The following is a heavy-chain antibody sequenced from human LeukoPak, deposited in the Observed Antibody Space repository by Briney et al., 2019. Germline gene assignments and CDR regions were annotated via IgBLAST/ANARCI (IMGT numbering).Heavy chain of an antibody. D-gene: IGHD5-12*01. V-gene: IGHV1-24*01. J-gene: IGHJ3*02. Sequence: ASVKVSCKVSGYTLTELSMHWVRQAPGKGLEWMGGFDPEDGETIYAQKFQGRVTMTEDTSTDTAYMELSSLRSEDTAVYYCATSTDSGYDPDAFDIWGQGTMVTVSS. CDR1: GYTLTELS. CDR2: FDPEDGET. CDR3: ATSTDSGYDPDAFDI.